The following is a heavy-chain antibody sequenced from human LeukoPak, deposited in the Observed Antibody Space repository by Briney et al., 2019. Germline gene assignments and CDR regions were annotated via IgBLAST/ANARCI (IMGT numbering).Heavy chain of an antibody. J-gene: IGHJ5*02. Sequence: SGGSLRLSCAASGFTFSDYYMSWIRQAPGKGLEWVSYISSSGSTIYYADFVKGRFTISRDNAKNSLYLQMNSLRAEDTAVYYCAREEAVAEWAENWFDPWGQGTLVTVSS. V-gene: IGHV3-11*01. CDR2: ISSSGSTI. CDR3: AREEAVAEWAENWFDP. D-gene: IGHD6-19*01. CDR1: GFTFSDYY.